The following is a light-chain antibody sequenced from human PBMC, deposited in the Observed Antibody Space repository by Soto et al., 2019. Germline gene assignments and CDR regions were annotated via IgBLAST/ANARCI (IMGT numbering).Light chain of an antibody. Sequence: QSVLTQPPSVSEAPGQRVTISCTGSSSNIGAGYEAHWYQQVPGTAPKLLIYENNNRPSGVSDRFSGSKSGTSASLAITGIQAEDEAEYYCQSYDSSLGGYVFGTGIKVTVL. V-gene: IGLV1-40*01. J-gene: IGLJ1*01. CDR2: ENN. CDR3: QSYDSSLGGYV. CDR1: SSNIGAGYE.